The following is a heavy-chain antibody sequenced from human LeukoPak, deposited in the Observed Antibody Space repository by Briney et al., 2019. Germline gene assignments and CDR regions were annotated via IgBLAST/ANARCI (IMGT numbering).Heavy chain of an antibody. J-gene: IGHJ4*02. D-gene: IGHD3-16*01. CDR1: GFTFSSYG. V-gene: IGHV3-33*01. CDR3: ARDGGGAHYANTLSPDY. Sequence: GGSLRLSCAASGFTFSSYGMHWVRQAPGKGLEWVAVIWYDGSNKYYADSVKGRFTISRDNSKNTLYLQMNSLRAEDTAVYYCARDGGGAHYANTLSPDYWGQGTLVTVSS. CDR2: IWYDGSNK.